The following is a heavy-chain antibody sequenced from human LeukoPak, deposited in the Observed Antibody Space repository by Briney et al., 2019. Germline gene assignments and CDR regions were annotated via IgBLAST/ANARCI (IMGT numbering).Heavy chain of an antibody. Sequence: SVKVSCKASGGTFSSYTISWVRQAPGQGLEWMGRIIPILGIANYAQKFQGRVTITADKSTSTACMELSSLRSEDTAVYYCARDRAGTTFLGSTLVYWGQGTLVTVSS. V-gene: IGHV1-69*04. J-gene: IGHJ4*02. CDR3: ARDRAGTTFLGSTLVY. D-gene: IGHD1-7*01. CDR1: GGTFSSYT. CDR2: IIPILGIA.